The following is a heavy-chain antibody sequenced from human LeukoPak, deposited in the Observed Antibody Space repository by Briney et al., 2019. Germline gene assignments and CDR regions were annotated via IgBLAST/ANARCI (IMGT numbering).Heavy chain of an antibody. D-gene: IGHD5-24*01. V-gene: IGHV3-23*01. CDR1: RFTFSSYA. J-gene: IGHJ4*02. CDR2: ISGSGDNT. Sequence: GGPLRLSCAASRFTFSSYAMSWVRQAPGKGLEWVSVISGSGDNTYYADSAKGRFTISRDNSKNTLYLQMNSLRAEDTAVYYCAKTRDDYNFFDYWGQGTLVTVSS. CDR3: AKTRDDYNFFDY.